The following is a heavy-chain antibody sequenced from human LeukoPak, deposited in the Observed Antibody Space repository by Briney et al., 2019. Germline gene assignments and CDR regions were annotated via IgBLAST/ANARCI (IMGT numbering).Heavy chain of an antibody. Sequence: SETLSLTCIVSGDSISSYYWSWIRQPPGKGLEWIGSIYYSGSTNYNPSLKSRVTISVDTSKNQFSLKLSSVTAADTAVYYCARVAIAADFDYWGQGTLVTVSS. D-gene: IGHD6-13*01. CDR1: GDSISSYY. CDR3: ARVAIAADFDY. J-gene: IGHJ4*02. CDR2: IYYSGST. V-gene: IGHV4-59*01.